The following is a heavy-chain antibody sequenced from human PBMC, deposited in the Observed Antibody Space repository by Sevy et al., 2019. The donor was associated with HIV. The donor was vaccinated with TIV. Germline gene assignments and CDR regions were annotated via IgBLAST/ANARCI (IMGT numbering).Heavy chain of an antibody. J-gene: IGHJ4*02. Sequence: GGSLRLSCAASGFTFSSYWMSWVRQAPGKGLEWVANIKQDGSETFYVDSVKGRFTISRDSAKNSLYLQMDSLRAEDTAIYYCARVYSSSSGRGLDYWGQRTLVTVSS. CDR3: ARVYSSSSGRGLDY. CDR2: IKQDGSET. CDR1: GFTFSSYW. D-gene: IGHD6-6*01. V-gene: IGHV3-7*04.